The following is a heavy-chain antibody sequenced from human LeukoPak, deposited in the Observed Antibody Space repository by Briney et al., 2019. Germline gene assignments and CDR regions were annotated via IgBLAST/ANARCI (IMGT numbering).Heavy chain of an antibody. D-gene: IGHD3-10*01. J-gene: IGHJ4*02. Sequence: PSETLSLTCTVSGGSISSGGYYWSWIRQHPGKGLEWIGYIYYSGSTYYNPSLKSRVTISVDTSKNQSSLKLSSVTAADTAVYYCAREVPDYYGSGSHLDYWGQGTLVTVSS. CDR3: AREVPDYYGSGSHLDY. V-gene: IGHV4-31*03. CDR2: IYYSGST. CDR1: GGSISSGGYY.